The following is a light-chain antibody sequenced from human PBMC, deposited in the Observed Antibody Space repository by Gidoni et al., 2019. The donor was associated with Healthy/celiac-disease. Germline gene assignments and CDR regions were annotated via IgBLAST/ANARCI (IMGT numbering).Light chain of an antibody. V-gene: IGKV3-11*01. J-gene: IGKJ4*01. CDR1: QSVSSY. CDR3: QQRSNWPLLT. CDR2: DAS. Sequence: EIVLTQSPATLSLSPGESATLSCRVSQSVSSYLAWYQQKPGQAPRLLIYDASNRATGIPARFSGSGSGTDFTLTISSLEPEDFAVYYCQQRSNWPLLTFGGGTKVEIK.